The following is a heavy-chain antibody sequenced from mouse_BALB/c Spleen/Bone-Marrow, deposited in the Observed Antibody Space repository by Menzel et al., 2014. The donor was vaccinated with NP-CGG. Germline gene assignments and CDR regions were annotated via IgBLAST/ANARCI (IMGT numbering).Heavy chain of an antibody. CDR1: GYTFSNLW. CDR2: ILPGSDST. CDR3: ARFRSYTMDF. V-gene: IGHV1-9*01. J-gene: IGHJ4*01. Sequence: VMLVESGAELMKPGASVKISCKATGYTFSNLWIEWMTQRPGHGLEWIGEILPGSDSTKYHEKFKGKATFTADPSTKTVYMQLSSLTSEDSAVYYCARFRSYTMDFWGQGTSVTVSS.